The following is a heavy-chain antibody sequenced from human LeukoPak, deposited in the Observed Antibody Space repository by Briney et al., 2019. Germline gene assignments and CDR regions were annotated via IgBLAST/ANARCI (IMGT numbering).Heavy chain of an antibody. CDR2: IYSGGST. CDR3: ARARLWSPDRSYYFDY. Sequence: GGSLRLSCAASGFTVSSNYMSWVRQAPGKGLEWVSVIYSGGSTYYADSVEGRFTISRDNSKNTLYLQMNSLRAEDTAVYYCARARLWSPDRSYYFDYWGQGTLVTVSS. J-gene: IGHJ4*02. D-gene: IGHD4/OR15-4a*01. CDR1: GFTVSSNY. V-gene: IGHV3-66*01.